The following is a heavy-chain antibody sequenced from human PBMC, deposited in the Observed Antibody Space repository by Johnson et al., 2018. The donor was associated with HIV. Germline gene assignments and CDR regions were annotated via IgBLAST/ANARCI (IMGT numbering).Heavy chain of an antibody. J-gene: IGHJ3*02. CDR2: ISWNSGST. Sequence: VQLVESGGGLVQPGRSLRLSCAASGFTFDDYAMHWVRQAPGKGLEWVSGISWNSGSTGYADSVKGRFTNSREKAKNSLYLQMNSLRAEDTALYYCARSLYSSGWYEVFDAFDIWGQGTMVTVSS. D-gene: IGHD6-19*01. CDR3: ARSLYSSGWYEVFDAFDI. V-gene: IGHV3-9*01. CDR1: GFTFDDYA.